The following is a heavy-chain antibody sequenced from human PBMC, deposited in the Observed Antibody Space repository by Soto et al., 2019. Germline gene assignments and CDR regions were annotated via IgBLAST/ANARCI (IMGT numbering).Heavy chain of an antibody. J-gene: IGHJ6*02. CDR3: ARQDQTYDFWSGYYLEYYYGMDV. Sequence: ASVKVSCKASGYTVTSYGISWVRQAPGQGLEWMGWISAYNGNRNYAQKLQGRGTMTTDTSTSTAYMELRSLRSDDTAVYYCARQDQTYDFWSGYYLEYYYGMDVWG. V-gene: IGHV1-18*04. CDR1: GYTVTSYG. D-gene: IGHD3-3*01. CDR2: ISAYNGNR.